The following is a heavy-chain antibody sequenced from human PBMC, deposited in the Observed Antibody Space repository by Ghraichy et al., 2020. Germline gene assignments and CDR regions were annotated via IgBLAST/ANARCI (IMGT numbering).Heavy chain of an antibody. Sequence: GESLNISCAASGFTFSSYAMSWVRQAPGKGLEWVSAISGSGGSTYYADSVKGRFTISRDNSKNTLYLQMNSLRAEDTAVYYCAKVPRWNDLLAFDIWGQGTMVTVSS. V-gene: IGHV3-23*01. J-gene: IGHJ3*02. CDR1: GFTFSSYA. CDR2: ISGSGGST. CDR3: AKVPRWNDLLAFDI. D-gene: IGHD1-1*01.